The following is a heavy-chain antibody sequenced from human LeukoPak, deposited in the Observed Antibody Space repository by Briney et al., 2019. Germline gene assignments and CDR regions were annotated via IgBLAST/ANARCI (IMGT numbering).Heavy chain of an antibody. J-gene: IGHJ4*02. CDR2: ISGSGGST. Sequence: GGSLRLSCAASGFTFSNNAMSWVRQAPGKGLEWVSAISGSGGSTYYADSVKGRFTISRDNSKNTLYLQMNSLRAEDTAVYYCAKGAYDYIEMGYFDYWGQGTLVTVSS. D-gene: IGHD5-12*01. CDR1: GFTFSNNA. CDR3: AKGAYDYIEMGYFDY. V-gene: IGHV3-23*01.